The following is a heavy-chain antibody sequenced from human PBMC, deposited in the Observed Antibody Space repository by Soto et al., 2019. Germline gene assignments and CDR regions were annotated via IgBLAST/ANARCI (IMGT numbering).Heavy chain of an antibody. J-gene: IGHJ6*02. CDR2: IIPIFGTA. Sequence: GASGKVSCKASEGTFSSYAISWVREAPGQGLEWMGGIIPIFGTANYAQKFQGRVTITADKSTSTTYMELSSLRSEDTAVYYCARDSPSIAARQTYYYGMDVWGQGTTVTVSS. D-gene: IGHD6-6*01. CDR3: ARDSPSIAARQTYYYGMDV. V-gene: IGHV1-69*06. CDR1: EGTFSSYA.